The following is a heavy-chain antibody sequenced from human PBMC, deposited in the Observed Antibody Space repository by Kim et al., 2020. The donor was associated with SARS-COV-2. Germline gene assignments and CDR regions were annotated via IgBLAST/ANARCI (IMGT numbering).Heavy chain of an antibody. Sequence: GGSLRLSCAASGFTFSSYSMNWVRQAPGKGLEWVSYISSSSTIYYADSVKGRFTISRDNAKNSLYLQMNSLRDEDTAVYYCAREFPQTTVIAAVRYYYYGMDVWGQGTTGTVSS. CDR2: ISSSSTI. V-gene: IGHV3-48*02. CDR1: GFTFSSYS. CDR3: AREFPQTTVIAAVRYYYYGMDV. J-gene: IGHJ6*02. D-gene: IGHD4-17*01.